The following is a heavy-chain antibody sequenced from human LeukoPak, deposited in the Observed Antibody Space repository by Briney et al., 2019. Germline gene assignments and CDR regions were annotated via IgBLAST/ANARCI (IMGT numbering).Heavy chain of an antibody. CDR3: ARRNSFTEGEAFDI. CDR1: GVSISSYY. Sequence: PSETLSLTCAVSGVSISSYYLTWVRQPPGKGLEWVGYIYNSGSTNYNPSLRSRVTISVVASKNQFSLKLNSVPAADTAVYYCARRNSFTEGEAFDIWGQGTLVTVSS. CDR2: IYNSGST. J-gene: IGHJ3*02. V-gene: IGHV4-59*08. D-gene: IGHD3-16*01.